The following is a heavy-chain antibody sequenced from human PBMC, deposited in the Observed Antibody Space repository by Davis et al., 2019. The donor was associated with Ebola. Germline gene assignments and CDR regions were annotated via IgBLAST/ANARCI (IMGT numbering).Heavy chain of an antibody. Sequence: SVKVSCKASGGTFSSYAISWVRQAPGQGLEWMGGIIPIFGTANYAQKFQGRVTITRDTSASTAYMELSSLKIEDTAVYYCARESGGGIDYWGQGTLVTVSS. V-gene: IGHV1-69*05. CDR3: ARESGGGIDY. CDR2: IIPIFGTA. D-gene: IGHD1-26*01. CDR1: GGTFSSYA. J-gene: IGHJ4*02.